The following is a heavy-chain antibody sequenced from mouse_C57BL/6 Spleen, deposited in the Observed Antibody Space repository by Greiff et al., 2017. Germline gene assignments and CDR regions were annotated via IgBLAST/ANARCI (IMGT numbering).Heavy chain of an antibody. CDR2: IWWDDDT. CDR3: ARIPNPLLGNAMDY. V-gene: IGHV8-8*01. D-gene: IGHD2-1*01. Sequence: QVTLKVSGPGILQPSQTLSLTCSFSGFSLSTFGMGVGWIRQPSGKGLEWLAHIWWDDDTYYNPALKSRLTISKDTSKNQVFLKIANVDTAYTATYYCARIPNPLLGNAMDYWGQGTSVTVSS. CDR1: GFSLSTFGMG. J-gene: IGHJ4*01.